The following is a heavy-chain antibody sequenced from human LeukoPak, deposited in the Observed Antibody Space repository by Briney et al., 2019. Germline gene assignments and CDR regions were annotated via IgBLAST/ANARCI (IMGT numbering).Heavy chain of an antibody. CDR3: ARDVGWDAFDI. D-gene: IGHD2-15*01. Sequence: GASVKVSCKASGGTFSSYTISWVRQAPGQGLEWMGRIIPILGIANYAQKFQGRVTITADKSTSTAYMELSSLRPEDTAVYYCARDVGWDAFDIWGQGTVVTVSS. CDR1: GGTFSSYT. V-gene: IGHV1-69*04. J-gene: IGHJ3*02. CDR2: IIPILGIA.